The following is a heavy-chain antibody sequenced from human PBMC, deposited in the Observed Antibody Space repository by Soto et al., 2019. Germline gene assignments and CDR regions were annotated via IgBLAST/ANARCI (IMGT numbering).Heavy chain of an antibody. D-gene: IGHD5-12*01. Sequence: GASVKVSCKASGYTFTSYGISWVRQAPGQGLEWMGWISAYNGNTNYAQKLQGRVTMTTDTSTSTAYMELRSLRSDDTAVYYCARAPRDSGYDYWGAYYYCYDRDVPVKWTTVTTAS. V-gene: IGHV1-18*04. CDR1: GYTFTSYG. CDR3: ARAPRDSGYDYWGAYYYCYDRDV. J-gene: IGHJ6*01. CDR2: ISAYNGNT.